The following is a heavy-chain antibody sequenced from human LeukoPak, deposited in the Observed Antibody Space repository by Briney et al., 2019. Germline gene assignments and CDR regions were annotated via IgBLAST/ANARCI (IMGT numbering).Heavy chain of an antibody. CDR1: GGSISSYY. CDR2: IYYSGST. Sequence: SETLSLTCTVSGGSISSYYWSWIRQPPGKGLEWIGYIYYSGSTNYNPSLKSRVTISVDTSKNQFSLKLSSVTAADTAVYYCAFSDSSGPKPNQEAFDIWGQGTMVTVSS. D-gene: IGHD3-22*01. CDR3: AFSDSSGPKPNQEAFDI. V-gene: IGHV4-59*08. J-gene: IGHJ3*02.